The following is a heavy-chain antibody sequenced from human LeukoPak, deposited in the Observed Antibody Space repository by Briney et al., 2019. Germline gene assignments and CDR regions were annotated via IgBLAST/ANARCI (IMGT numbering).Heavy chain of an antibody. CDR1: GFTFSSYA. Sequence: GGSLRLSCAASGFTFSSYAMSWVRQAPGKGLEWVSAISGSGGSTYYADSVKGRFTISRDNSKNTLYLQMNSLRAEDTAVYYCAPPVGIVVVTDGYWGQGTLVTVSS. V-gene: IGHV3-23*01. J-gene: IGHJ4*02. CDR2: ISGSGGST. D-gene: IGHD2-21*02. CDR3: APPVGIVVVTDGY.